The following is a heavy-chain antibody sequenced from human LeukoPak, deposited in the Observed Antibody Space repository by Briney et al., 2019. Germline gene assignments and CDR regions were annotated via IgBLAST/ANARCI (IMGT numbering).Heavy chain of an antibody. CDR2: ISWNSGSI. Sequence: GGSLRLSCAASGFTFDDYATHWVRQAPGKGLEWVSGISWNSGSIGYADSVKGRFTISRDNAKNSLYLQMNSLRAEDTAVYYCARPGYSYGWGAFDIWGQGTMVTVSS. D-gene: IGHD5-18*01. J-gene: IGHJ3*02. V-gene: IGHV3-9*01. CDR3: ARPGYSYGWGAFDI. CDR1: GFTFDDYA.